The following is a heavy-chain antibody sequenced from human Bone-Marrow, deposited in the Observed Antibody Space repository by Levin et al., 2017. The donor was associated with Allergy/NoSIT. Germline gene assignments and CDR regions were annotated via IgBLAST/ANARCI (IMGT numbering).Heavy chain of an antibody. CDR3: AKEVAAHGGNSGFDY. J-gene: IGHJ4*02. D-gene: IGHD4-23*01. CDR2: ISYGGGNT. V-gene: IGHV3-30*18. Sequence: GESLKISCEASGFTITTYGMHWVRQAPGKGLEWVAMISYGGGNTYFTDSVKGRFSVSRDTSTNTLSLEMNTLRTEDTAVYYCAKEVAAHGGNSGFDYWGQGTLVTVSS. CDR1: GFTITTYG.